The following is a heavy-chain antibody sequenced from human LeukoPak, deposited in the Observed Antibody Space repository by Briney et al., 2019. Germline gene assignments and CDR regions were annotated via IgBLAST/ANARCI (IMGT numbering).Heavy chain of an antibody. D-gene: IGHD2-21*02. CDR3: ASDRRDCGNHCSRYYFDY. CDR1: GFTFSNAW. Sequence: GGSLRLSCAASGFTFSNAWMSWVRQAPGRGLEWVGRIKSQADGGTTDYAAPVKGRFTISRDDSKNTLFLQMNSLRTEDTAVYYCASDRRDCGNHCSRYYFDYWGQGTLVTVSS. CDR2: IKSQADGGTT. V-gene: IGHV3-15*01. J-gene: IGHJ4*02.